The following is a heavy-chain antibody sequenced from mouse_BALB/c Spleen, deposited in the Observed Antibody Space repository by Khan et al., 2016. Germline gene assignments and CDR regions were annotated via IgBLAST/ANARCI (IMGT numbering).Heavy chain of an antibody. CDR2: ISYSGST. CDR3: ARTARIKY. D-gene: IGHD1-2*01. Sequence: EVQLQESGPGLVKPSQSLSLTCTVTGYSITSGYGWNWIRQFPGNKLEWMGYISYSGSTNYNPSLKSRISITRDTSNNQFFLQLNSVTTADTATYYCARTARIKYWGQGTTLTVSS. V-gene: IGHV3-2*02. J-gene: IGHJ2*01. CDR1: GYSITSGYG.